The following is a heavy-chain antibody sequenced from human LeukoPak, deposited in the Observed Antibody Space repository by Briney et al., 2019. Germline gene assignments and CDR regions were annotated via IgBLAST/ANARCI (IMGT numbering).Heavy chain of an antibody. D-gene: IGHD6-6*01. CDR1: GGSFSGYY. CDR2: INHSGST. V-gene: IGHV4-34*01. J-gene: IGHJ6*03. CDR3: ARDKQLVREFYYYYYYMDV. Sequence: KPSETLSLTCAVYGGSFSGYYWSWIRQPPGKGLEWIGEINHSGSTNYNPSLKSRVTISVDTSKNQFSLKLSSVTAADTAVYYCARDKQLVREFYYYYYYMDVWGKGTTVTVSS.